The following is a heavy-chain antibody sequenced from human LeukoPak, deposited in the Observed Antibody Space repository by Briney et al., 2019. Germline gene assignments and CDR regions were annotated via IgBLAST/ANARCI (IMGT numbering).Heavy chain of an antibody. CDR1: GYTFTGYY. Sequence: ASVKVSCKASGYTFTGYYMHWVRQAPGQGLEWMGWINPNSGGTNYAQKFQGWVTMTRDTSISTAYMELSRLRSDDTAVYYCARDLGYCSSTSCYLFIGYWGQGTLVTVSS. D-gene: IGHD2-2*01. V-gene: IGHV1-2*04. CDR2: INPNSGGT. CDR3: ARDLGYCSSTSCYLFIGY. J-gene: IGHJ4*02.